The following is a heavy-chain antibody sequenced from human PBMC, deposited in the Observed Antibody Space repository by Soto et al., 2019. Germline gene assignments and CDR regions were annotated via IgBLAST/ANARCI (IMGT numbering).Heavy chain of an antibody. CDR2: ISSSSGYT. J-gene: IGHJ4*02. CDR1: GFTFSDYY. V-gene: IGHV3-11*06. CDR3: AKDYRYYDILTGYYQSPFFDY. D-gene: IGHD3-9*01. Sequence: PGGSLRLSCAASGFTFSDYYMSWIRQAPGKGLEWVSYISSSSGYTNYADSVKGRFTVSRDNAKNSLYLQMNSLRAEDTAVYYCAKDYRYYDILTGYYQSPFFDYWGQGTLVTVSS.